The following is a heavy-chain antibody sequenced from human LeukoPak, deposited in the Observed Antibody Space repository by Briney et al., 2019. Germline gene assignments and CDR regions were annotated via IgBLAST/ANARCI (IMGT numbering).Heavy chain of an antibody. CDR2: IYHSGST. CDR3: ARDGDYYDSSGLGDY. CDR1: GGSISSGGYY. Sequence: SETLSLTCTVSGGSISSGGYYWSWIRQPPGKGLEWIGYIYHSGSTYYNPSLKSRVTISVDRSKNQFSLKLSSVTAADTAVYYCARDGDYYDSSGLGDYWGQGTLVTVSS. D-gene: IGHD3-22*01. J-gene: IGHJ4*02. V-gene: IGHV4-30-2*01.